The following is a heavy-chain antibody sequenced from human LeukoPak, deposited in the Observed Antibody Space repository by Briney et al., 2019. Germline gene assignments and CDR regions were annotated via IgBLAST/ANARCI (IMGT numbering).Heavy chain of an antibody. CDR1: GYSFTGYY. J-gene: IGHJ4*02. V-gene: IGHV1-2*02. D-gene: IGHD7-27*01. CDR2: INPNSGGT. CDR3: ARGPTWGLDY. Sequence: ASAKVSCKPSGYSFTGYYMHWVRQVPGQGLEWMGWINPNSGGTNYAQNFQGRVTMTGDTSINTASMELSSLRSDATAVYCCARGPTWGLDYWGQGTPVTVSS.